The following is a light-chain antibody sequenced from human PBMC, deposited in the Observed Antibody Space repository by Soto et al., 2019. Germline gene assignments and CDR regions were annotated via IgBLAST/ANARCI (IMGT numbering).Light chain of an antibody. CDR2: DAS. J-gene: IGKJ5*01. CDR1: QSVSSY. CDR3: QQRTNWPPT. V-gene: IGKV3-11*01. Sequence: EIVLTQSPATLSLSPGERATLSCRASQSVSSYLAWYQQKPGQAPRLLIYDASNRATGIPARFSGSGSGTDFTLTISSLEPEDFAVYYRQQRTNWPPTFCQGTRLEIK.